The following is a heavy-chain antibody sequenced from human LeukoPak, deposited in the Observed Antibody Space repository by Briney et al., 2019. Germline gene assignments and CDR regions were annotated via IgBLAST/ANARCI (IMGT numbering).Heavy chain of an antibody. D-gene: IGHD6-19*01. CDR3: AKRSGYTTGWFFDF. CDR1: GFSFSSYA. CDR2: ISGSGDNT. V-gene: IGHV3-23*01. J-gene: IGHJ4*02. Sequence: GGSLKLSCAASGFSFSSYAMSWVRQAPGKGLEWVSSISGSGDNTYYAESVKGRFTISRDNSKNTLLLQMNSLRAEDTAVFYCAKRSGYTTGWFFDFWGQGTLVTVSS.